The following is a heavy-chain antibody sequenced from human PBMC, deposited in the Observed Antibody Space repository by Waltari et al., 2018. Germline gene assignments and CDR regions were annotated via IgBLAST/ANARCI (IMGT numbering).Heavy chain of an antibody. V-gene: IGHV3-7*01. D-gene: IGHD5-12*01. CDR3: ARAVDVADY. CDR2: IKHDGTTK. Sequence: EIQVVESGGGLVQPGGSLRLSCTASVFTCSRDWMSWVRQAPGKGLEWVANIKHDGTTKFYLDSVKGRFTISRDNAQNTVYLQMNSLRVEDTALYYCARAVDVADYWGQGTLVTVSS. J-gene: IGHJ4*02. CDR1: VFTCSRDW.